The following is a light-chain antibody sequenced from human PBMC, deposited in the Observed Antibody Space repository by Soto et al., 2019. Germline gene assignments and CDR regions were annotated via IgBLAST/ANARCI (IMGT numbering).Light chain of an antibody. CDR1: QGINNY. J-gene: IGKJ4*01. Sequence: DIQMTQSPSAMSASVGDRVTITCRASQGINNYLVWFQQKPERVPKRLISGASRLQPGVPSRFSGSGFGTEFTLTISSLQPEDFATYYCQQSYSTPTTFGGGTKVDIK. CDR3: QQSYSTPTT. V-gene: IGKV1-17*03. CDR2: GAS.